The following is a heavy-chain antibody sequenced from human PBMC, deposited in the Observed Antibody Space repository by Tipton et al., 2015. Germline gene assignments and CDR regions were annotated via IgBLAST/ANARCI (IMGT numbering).Heavy chain of an antibody. J-gene: IGHJ4*02. Sequence: TLSLTCTVSGHSITIDNYWGWVRQSPGKGLEWIGSIYHSGSTYYKLSLKSRVTISLDTSKNQFSLKLSSVTAADTAVYYCASPSLPHDRGDYYFQSWGQGSLVTVSS. CDR1: GHSITIDNY. V-gene: IGHV4-38-2*02. D-gene: IGHD2-21*02. CDR2: IYHSGST. CDR3: ASPSLPHDRGDYYFQS.